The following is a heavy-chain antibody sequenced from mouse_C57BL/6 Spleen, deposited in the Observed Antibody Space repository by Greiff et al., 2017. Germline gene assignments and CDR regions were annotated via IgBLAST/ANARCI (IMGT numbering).Heavy chain of an antibody. CDR1: GYTFTSYW. CDR3: ARRSSYYYGSSYDFDY. V-gene: IGHV1-69*01. Sequence: VKLQESGAELVMPGASVKLSCKASGYTFTSYWMHWVKQRPRQGLEWIGEIDPSDSYTNYNQKFKGKYTLTVDKSSSTAYMQLSSLTSEDSAVYYCARRSSYYYGSSYDFDYWGQGTTLTVSS. CDR2: IDPSDSYT. J-gene: IGHJ2*01. D-gene: IGHD1-1*01.